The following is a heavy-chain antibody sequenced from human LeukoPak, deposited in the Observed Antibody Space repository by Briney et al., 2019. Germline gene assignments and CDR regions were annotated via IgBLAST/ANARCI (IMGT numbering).Heavy chain of an antibody. D-gene: IGHD3-22*01. Sequence: GGSLRLSCAAPGFTFSSYAMSWVRQAPGKGLEWVSASSCSGGTRYYADSVKGRFTISRDNSKNTLYLQMNSLRAEDTAVYYCAKMYYGSSGHFDYWGQGTLVTVS. CDR2: SSCSGGTR. J-gene: IGHJ4*02. CDR3: AKMYYGSSGHFDY. CDR1: GFTFSSYA. V-gene: IGHV3-23*01.